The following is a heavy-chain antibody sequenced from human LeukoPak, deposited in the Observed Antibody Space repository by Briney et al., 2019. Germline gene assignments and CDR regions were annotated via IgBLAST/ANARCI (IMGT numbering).Heavy chain of an antibody. J-gene: IGHJ4*02. D-gene: IGHD3-10*01. Sequence: ASVKVSCKASGGTFSSYAISWVRQAPGQGLEWMGGIIPIFGTANYAQKFQGRVTITADESTSTAYMELSSLRSEDTAVYYCARVPKLIWFGESPDLFDYWGQGTLVTVSS. CDR2: IIPIFGTA. CDR3: ARVPKLIWFGESPDLFDY. CDR1: GGTFSSYA. V-gene: IGHV1-69*13.